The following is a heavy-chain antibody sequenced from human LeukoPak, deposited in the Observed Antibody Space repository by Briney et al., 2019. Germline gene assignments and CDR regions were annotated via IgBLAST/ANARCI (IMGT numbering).Heavy chain of an antibody. Sequence: SETLSLTCTVSGGSISSYYWGWIRQPPGKGLEWIGSIYYSGRTFYNPSLKSRVTISVDTSKKQFSLSLSSVTAADTAVYYCATSVAGIDYWGQGTLVTVSS. CDR2: IYYSGRT. CDR1: GGSISSYY. J-gene: IGHJ4*02. CDR3: ATSVAGIDY. V-gene: IGHV4-39*07. D-gene: IGHD6-19*01.